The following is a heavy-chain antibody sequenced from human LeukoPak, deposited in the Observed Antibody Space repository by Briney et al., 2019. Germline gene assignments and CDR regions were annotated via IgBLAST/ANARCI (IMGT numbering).Heavy chain of an antibody. CDR2: IYYSGST. CDR1: GGSISSGDYY. J-gene: IGHJ6*02. D-gene: IGHD2-2*01. CDR3: ASSTSKTHYYYYYGMDV. V-gene: IGHV4-30-4*01. Sequence: PSETPSLTCTVSGGSISSGDYYWSWIRQPPGKGLEWIGYIYYSGSTYYNPSLKSRVTISVDTSKNQFSLKLSSVTAADTAVYYCASSTSKTHYYYYYGMDVWGQGTTVTVSS.